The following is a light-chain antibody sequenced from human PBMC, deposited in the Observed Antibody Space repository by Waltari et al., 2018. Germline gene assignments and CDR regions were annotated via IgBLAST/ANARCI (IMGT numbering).Light chain of an antibody. CDR3: NSRDSSDNHLV. CDR1: SLRNYY. Sequence: SSELTQDPAVSVALGQTVRITCQGDSLRNYYVSWYQQKPRQAPVLVISGKNNRPSGIPDRFPGSSSGNTASLTITGAQAEDEADYYCNSRDSSDNHLVFGTGTKVTVL. J-gene: IGLJ1*01. CDR2: GKN. V-gene: IGLV3-19*01.